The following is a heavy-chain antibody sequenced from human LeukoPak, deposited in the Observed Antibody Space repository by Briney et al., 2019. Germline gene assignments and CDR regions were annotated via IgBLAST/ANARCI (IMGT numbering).Heavy chain of an antibody. V-gene: IGHV4-34*01. D-gene: IGHD1-26*01. Sequence: SETLSLTCAVYGGSFSGYYWSWIRQPPGKGLEWIGEINHSGSTNYNPSLKSRVTISVDTSKNQFSLKLSSVTAADTAVYYCARGLAGISGSKRWFDPWGQGTLVTVSS. CDR1: GGSFSGYY. CDR3: ARGLAGISGSKRWFDP. CDR2: INHSGST. J-gene: IGHJ5*02.